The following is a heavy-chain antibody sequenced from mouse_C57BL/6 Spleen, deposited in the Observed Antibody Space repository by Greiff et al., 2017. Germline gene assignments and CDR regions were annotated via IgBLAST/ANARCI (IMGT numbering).Heavy chain of an antibody. CDR3: ARTVKDAMDY. CDR1: GFTFSDYG. D-gene: IGHD1-1*01. V-gene: IGHV5-17*01. J-gene: IGHJ4*01. CDR2: ISSGSSTI. Sequence: EVKLMESGGGLVKPGGSLKLSCAASGFTFSDYGMHWVRQAPEKGLEWVAYISSGSSTIYYADTVKGRFTISRDNAKNTLFLQMTSLRSEDTAMYYCARTVKDAMDYWGQGTSVTVSS.